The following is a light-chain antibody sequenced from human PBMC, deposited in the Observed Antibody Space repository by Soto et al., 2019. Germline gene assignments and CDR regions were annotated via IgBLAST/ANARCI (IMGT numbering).Light chain of an antibody. Sequence: QSVLTQPASLSGSPGQSITISCSGTSSDVGAYNYVSWYQQHPGKAPKLMIYDVGYRPSGVSTRFSGSKSGNTASLTISGLQSEDESDYYCSSYTSSRSYVFGTGTKVTVL. CDR3: SSYTSSRSYV. CDR2: DVG. V-gene: IGLV2-14*03. CDR1: SSDVGAYNY. J-gene: IGLJ1*01.